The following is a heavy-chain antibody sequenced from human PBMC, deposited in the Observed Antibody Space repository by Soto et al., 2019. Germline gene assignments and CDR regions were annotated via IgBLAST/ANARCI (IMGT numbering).Heavy chain of an antibody. V-gene: IGHV1-18*04. CDR2: VSGNNGAS. J-gene: IGHJ5*01. CDR3: VRDKKYFRVNGNRFDS. D-gene: IGHD2-2*01. CDR1: GYTSADFG. Sequence: ASVKVSCKASGYTSADFGISWVRQAPGQGLEWMGWVSGNNGASNPAPKVQGRITMTLDTSTGVSYMALRSLRSDDTAIYYCVRDKKYFRVNGNRFDSWGQGTLVTVSS.